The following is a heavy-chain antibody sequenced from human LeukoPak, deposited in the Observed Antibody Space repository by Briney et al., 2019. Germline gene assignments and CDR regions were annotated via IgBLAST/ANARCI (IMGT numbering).Heavy chain of an antibody. Sequence: SETLSLTCAVYGGSFSGYYWSWIRQPPRKGLEWIGEINHSGSTNYNPSLKSRVTISVDTSKNQFSLKLSSVTAADTAVYYCARDSNRFDPWGQGTLVTVSS. CDR2: INHSGST. J-gene: IGHJ5*02. CDR1: GGSFSGYY. V-gene: IGHV4-34*01. CDR3: ARDSNRFDP.